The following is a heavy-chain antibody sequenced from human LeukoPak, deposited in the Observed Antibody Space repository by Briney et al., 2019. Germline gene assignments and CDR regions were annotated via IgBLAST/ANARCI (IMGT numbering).Heavy chain of an antibody. Sequence: PGGSLRLSCAASGFTFSSYAMSWVRQAPGKGLEWVSAISGSGGSTYYADSVKGRFTISRDNSKNTLYLQMNSLRAEDTAVYYCAVILPGYYDIPWDYWGQGTLVTVSS. CDR1: GFTFSSYA. CDR2: ISGSGGST. V-gene: IGHV3-23*01. J-gene: IGHJ4*02. D-gene: IGHD3-22*01. CDR3: AVILPGYYDIPWDY.